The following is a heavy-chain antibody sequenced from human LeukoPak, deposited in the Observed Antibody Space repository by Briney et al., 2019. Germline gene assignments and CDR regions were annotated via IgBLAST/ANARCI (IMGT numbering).Heavy chain of an antibody. CDR2: IYHSGST. D-gene: IGHD1-26*01. CDR1: GYSISRSYY. Sequence: PSETLSPTCDVSGYSISRSYYWGWIRQPPGKGLEWIGSIYHSGSTYYNPSLKSRVTISVDTSKNQFSLKLSSVTAADTAVYYCARDSRASGIFDYWGQGTLVTVSS. V-gene: IGHV4-38-2*02. CDR3: ARDSRASGIFDY. J-gene: IGHJ4*02.